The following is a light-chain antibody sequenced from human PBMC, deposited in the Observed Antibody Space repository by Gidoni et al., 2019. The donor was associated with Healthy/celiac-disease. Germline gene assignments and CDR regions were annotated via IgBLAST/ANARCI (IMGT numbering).Light chain of an antibody. V-gene: IGLV6-57*04. CDR1: SGSIASNY. Sequence: NFMLTQPHSVSESPGKTVTISCTRSSGSIASNYVHWYQQRPGSAPTTVIYEDNQRPSGVPDRFSGSIDSSSNSASLTISGLKIEDEADYYCQSYDSSNHWVFGGGTKLTVL. CDR2: EDN. J-gene: IGLJ3*02. CDR3: QSYDSSNHWV.